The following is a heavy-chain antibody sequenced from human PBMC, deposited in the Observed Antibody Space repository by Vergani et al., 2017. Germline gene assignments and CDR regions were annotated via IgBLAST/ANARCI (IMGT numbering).Heavy chain of an antibody. CDR3: ARAGASSPYYFDY. CDR2: ISGSGGST. Sequence: EVQLLESGGGLVQPGGSLRLSCAASGFTFSSYAMSWVRQAPGKGLEWVSAISGSGGSTYYADSVKGRFTISRDNSKNSLYLQMNSLRAEDTAVYYCARAGASSPYYFDYWGQGTLVTVSS. D-gene: IGHD6-19*01. V-gene: IGHV3-23*01. J-gene: IGHJ4*02. CDR1: GFTFSSYA.